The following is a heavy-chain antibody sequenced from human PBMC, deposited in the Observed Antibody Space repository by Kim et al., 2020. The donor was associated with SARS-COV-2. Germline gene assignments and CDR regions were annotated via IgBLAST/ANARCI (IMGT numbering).Heavy chain of an antibody. D-gene: IGHD2-2*01. Sequence: GESLKISCKGSGYSFTSYWIAWVRQTPGKGPEWMGIIYPGDSDTTYSPSFQGQVTISADKSITTAYLQWSTLKASDTAMYYCARGRDYCTCTTSCYVDYW. CDR3: ARGRDYCTCTTSCYVDY. V-gene: IGHV5-51*01. CDR2: IYPGDSDT. CDR1: GYSFTSYW. J-gene: IGHJ4*01.